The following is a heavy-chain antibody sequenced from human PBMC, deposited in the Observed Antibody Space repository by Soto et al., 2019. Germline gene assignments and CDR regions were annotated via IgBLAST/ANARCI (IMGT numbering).Heavy chain of an antibody. CDR2: IYQSGST. Sequence: SETLSLTCAVSGGSISSYNWWSWVRQPPGKGLEWVGEIYQSGSTNYNSSLKSRVTISLDKSKNQFSLQLSPVTAADTAVYYCARIYSGSSHAPESFDIWGRGTMVTVSS. CDR1: GGSISSYNW. D-gene: IGHD1-26*01. CDR3: ARIYSGSSHAPESFDI. J-gene: IGHJ3*02. V-gene: IGHV4-4*02.